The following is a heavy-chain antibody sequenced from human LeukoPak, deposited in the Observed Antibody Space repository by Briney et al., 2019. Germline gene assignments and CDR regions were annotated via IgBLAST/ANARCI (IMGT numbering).Heavy chain of an antibody. D-gene: IGHD3-3*01. V-gene: IGHV3-74*01. J-gene: IGHJ6*03. CDR2: INSDWSST. Sequence: GGSLRLSCAASGFTFSSYWMHWVRQAPGKGLVWVSRINSDWSSTSYADSVKGRFTISRDNAKNTLYLQMNSLRAEATAVYYCARARTIFGVVITGYYYYMDVWGKGTTVTVSS. CDR3: ARARTIFGVVITGYYYYMDV. CDR1: GFTFSSYW.